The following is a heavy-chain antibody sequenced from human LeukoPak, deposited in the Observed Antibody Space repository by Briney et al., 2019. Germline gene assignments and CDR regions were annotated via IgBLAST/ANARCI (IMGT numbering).Heavy chain of an antibody. CDR3: ARVDYYGSGRAVDY. CDR2: IYYSGST. Sequence: SETLSLTCTVSGGSISSSSYYWGWIRQPPGKGLEWIGSIYYSGSTYYNPSLKSQVTISVDTSKNQFSLKLSSVTAADTAVYYCARVDYYGSGRAVDYWGQGTLVTVSS. V-gene: IGHV4-39*07. J-gene: IGHJ4*02. CDR1: GGSISSSSYY. D-gene: IGHD3-10*01.